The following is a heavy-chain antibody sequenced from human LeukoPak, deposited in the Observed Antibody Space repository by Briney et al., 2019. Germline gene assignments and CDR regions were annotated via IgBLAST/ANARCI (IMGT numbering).Heavy chain of an antibody. CDR3: ARRINDFWSGQYGYYFDY. D-gene: IGHD3-3*01. Sequence: PSETLSLPCTVSGDSIISSSYYWGWIRQPPGKGLEWIGSIYYSGSTYYNSSLKSRVTISVDTSKNQFSLKLSSVTAADTAVYYCARRINDFWSGQYGYYFDYWGQGTLVTVSS. CDR2: IYYSGST. CDR1: GDSIISSSYY. V-gene: IGHV4-39*01. J-gene: IGHJ4*02.